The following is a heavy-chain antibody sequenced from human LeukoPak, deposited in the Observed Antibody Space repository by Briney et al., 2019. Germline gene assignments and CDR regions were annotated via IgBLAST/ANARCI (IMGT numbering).Heavy chain of an antibody. J-gene: IGHJ4*02. V-gene: IGHV4-59*12. CDR2: IYHSGST. CDR3: ARDLGYCSSTSCLGEGY. CDR1: GGSISSYY. Sequence: PSETLSLTCTVSGGSISSYYWSWIRQPPGKGLEWIGNIYHSGSTYYNPSLKSRVTISVDMSKNQFSLKLSSVTAADTAVYYCARDLGYCSSTSCLGEGYWGQGTLVTVSS. D-gene: IGHD2-2*01.